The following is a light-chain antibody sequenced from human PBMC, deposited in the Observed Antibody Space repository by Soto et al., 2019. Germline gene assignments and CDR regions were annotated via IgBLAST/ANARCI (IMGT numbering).Light chain of an antibody. CDR2: DTS. V-gene: IGKV3-11*01. CDR1: QSVRNY. Sequence: EIVLTQSPATLSLSPGDRATLSCRAIQSVRNYLGWYQQKPGQAPRLLIYDTSNRATGVPARFSGSGSGTDYTLTISSLEPEDFAVYYCQQRSSWPLTVGGGTKV. CDR3: QQRSSWPLT. J-gene: IGKJ4*01.